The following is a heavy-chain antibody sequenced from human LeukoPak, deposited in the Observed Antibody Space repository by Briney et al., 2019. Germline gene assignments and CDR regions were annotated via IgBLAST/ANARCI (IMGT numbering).Heavy chain of an antibody. CDR3: AKDFWSGYYPNY. J-gene: IGHJ4*02. V-gene: IGHV3-23*01. CDR1: GFTFSSYA. Sequence: GGSLRLSCAASGFTFSSYAMSWVRQAPGKGLEWVSGSGSGGTIYYADSVKGRFTISRDNSKNTLNLQMNSLRAEDTAVYYCAKDFWSGYYPNYWGQGTLVTVSS. D-gene: IGHD3-3*01. CDR2: SGSGGTI.